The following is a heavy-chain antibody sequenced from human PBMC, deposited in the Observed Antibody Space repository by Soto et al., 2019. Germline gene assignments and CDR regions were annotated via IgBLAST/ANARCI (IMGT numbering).Heavy chain of an antibody. CDR1: GFTFSDYY. D-gene: IGHD3-9*01. Sequence: GGSLRLSCAASGFTFSDYYMSWIRQAPGKGLEWVSYISSSGSTIYYADSVKGRFTSSGDNAKNSLYLQMNSLRAEDTAVYYCAKRGGYVVIITSAYFDYWGQGTLVTVLL. CDR2: ISSSGSTI. J-gene: IGHJ4*02. CDR3: AKRGGYVVIITSAYFDY. V-gene: IGHV3-11*01.